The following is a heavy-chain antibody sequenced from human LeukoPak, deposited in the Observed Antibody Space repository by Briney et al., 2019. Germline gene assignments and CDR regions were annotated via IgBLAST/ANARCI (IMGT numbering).Heavy chain of an antibody. CDR1: GFTFSSYS. D-gene: IGHD3-9*01. CDR3: ASDYYDILTGPSGGMDV. Sequence: GGSLRLSCAASGFTFSSYSMNWVRQAPGKGLEWVSSISSSSSYMYYADSVKGRFTISRDNAKNSLYLQMNSLRAEDTAVYYCASDYYDILTGPSGGMDVWGQGTTVTVSS. CDR2: ISSSSSYM. V-gene: IGHV3-21*01. J-gene: IGHJ6*02.